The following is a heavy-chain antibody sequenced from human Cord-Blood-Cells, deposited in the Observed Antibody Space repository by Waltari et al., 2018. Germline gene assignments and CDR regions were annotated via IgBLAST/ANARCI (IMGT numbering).Heavy chain of an antibody. CDR1: GYSISSGYY. D-gene: IGHD3-10*01. CDR2: IYHSGST. V-gene: IGHV4-38-2*01. CDR3: ARDGSGSYYKDYYYYSMDV. J-gene: IGHJ6*02. Sequence: QVQLQESGPGLVKPSETLSLTCAVSGYSISSGYYWGWIRQPPGKGLEWIGSIYHSGSTYYNPSLKSRVTISVDTSKNQFSLKLSSVTAADTAVYYCARDGSGSYYKDYYYYSMDVWGQGTTVTVSS.